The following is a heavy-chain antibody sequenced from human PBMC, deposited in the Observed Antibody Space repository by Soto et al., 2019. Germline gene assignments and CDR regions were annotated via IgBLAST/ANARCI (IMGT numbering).Heavy chain of an antibody. D-gene: IGHD1-26*01. Sequence: PGESLKISCKGSGYSFTSYWLGWVRQMPGKGLEWMGIIYPGDSDTRYSPSFQGQVTISADKSISTAYLQWSSLKASDTAKYYCARHGGSYFTTRRYYGMDVWGQGTTVTVS. V-gene: IGHV5-51*01. CDR1: GYSFTSYW. CDR2: IYPGDSDT. CDR3: ARHGGSYFTTRRYYGMDV. J-gene: IGHJ6*02.